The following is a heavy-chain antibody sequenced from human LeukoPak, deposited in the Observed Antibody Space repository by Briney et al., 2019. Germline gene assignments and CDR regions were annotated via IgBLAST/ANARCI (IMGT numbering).Heavy chain of an antibody. Sequence: GGSLGLSCEASGFSMIVYWMSWVRQAPGKGLEWVGNIKQDGSERNYVDSVKGRFTISRDNAKKSLYLQMDSLRAEDAAVYYCARDWGAYYHFFDYWGQGTLVTVSS. V-gene: IGHV3-7*01. J-gene: IGHJ4*02. CDR1: GFSMIVYW. D-gene: IGHD3-22*01. CDR2: IKQDGSER. CDR3: ARDWGAYYHFFDY.